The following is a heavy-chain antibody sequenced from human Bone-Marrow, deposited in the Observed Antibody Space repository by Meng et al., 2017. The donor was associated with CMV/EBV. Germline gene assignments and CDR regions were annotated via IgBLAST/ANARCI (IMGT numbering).Heavy chain of an antibody. Sequence: LSLPCAVSGASISSVNWWSWVRQPPGKGLEWIGEIFHSGSTNYSPSLKTRVTISVDKSKNQFSLKLSFVTAADTAVYYCARGTSMDVWGQGTMVTVSS. CDR1: GASISSVNW. CDR3: ARGTSMDV. V-gene: IGHV4-4*02. J-gene: IGHJ6*02. CDR2: IFHSGST.